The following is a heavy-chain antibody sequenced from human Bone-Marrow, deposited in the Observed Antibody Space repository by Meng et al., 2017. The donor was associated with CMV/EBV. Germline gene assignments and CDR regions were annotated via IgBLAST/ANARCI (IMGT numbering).Heavy chain of an antibody. CDR3: AREIGLTGTFDY. Sequence: GSLRLSCTVSGHSISVGYYWGWVRQPPGKGLEWIASIYHSGTSYYNPSLKSRATISVDTSNSLFSLKLSSVTAADTAVYYCAREIGLTGTFDYWGQGTLVTVSS. CDR2: IYHSGTS. D-gene: IGHD1-20*01. V-gene: IGHV4-38-2*02. CDR1: GHSISVGYY. J-gene: IGHJ4*02.